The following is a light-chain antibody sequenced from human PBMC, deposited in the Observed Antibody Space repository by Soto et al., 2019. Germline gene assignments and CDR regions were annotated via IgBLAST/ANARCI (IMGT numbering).Light chain of an antibody. CDR2: DAS. J-gene: IGKJ1*01. V-gene: IGKV1-39*01. CDR1: QNVNTW. Sequence: IQMTQSPSTLSASVGDRVTIACRANQNVNTWLAWYQKKPGKAPKLLLYDASTLQSGVPSRFSGSGSGTDFTLTISSLQPEDFATYYCQQSYSTPPTFGQGTKVDIK. CDR3: QQSYSTPPT.